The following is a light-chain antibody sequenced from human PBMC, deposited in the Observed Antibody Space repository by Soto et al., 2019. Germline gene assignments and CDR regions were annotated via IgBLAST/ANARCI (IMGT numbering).Light chain of an antibody. CDR3: SSYTSSDTPYV. CDR2: VNS. V-gene: IGLV2-14*01. J-gene: IGLJ1*01. CDR1: SSDVGDYKY. Sequence: QSALTQPASVSGSPGQSITISCTGTSSDVGDYKYASWYQQHPDKAPKLIIFVNSNRPSGISNRFSASKSGNTASLTISGLQAEDEADYYCSSYTSSDTPYVFGTGTKLTVL.